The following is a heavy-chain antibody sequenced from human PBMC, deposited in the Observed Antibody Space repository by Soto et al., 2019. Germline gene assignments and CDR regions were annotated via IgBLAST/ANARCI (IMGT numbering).Heavy chain of an antibody. Sequence: SVKVSCKASGGPFSSYAISWVRQAPGQGLEWMGGIIPIFGTANYAQKFQGRVTITADESTSTAYMELSSLRSEDTAVYYCASSRRAARPSLHFDYWGQGTLVTVSS. J-gene: IGHJ4*02. CDR1: GGPFSSYA. CDR3: ASSRRAARPSLHFDY. CDR2: IIPIFGTA. D-gene: IGHD6-6*01. V-gene: IGHV1-69*13.